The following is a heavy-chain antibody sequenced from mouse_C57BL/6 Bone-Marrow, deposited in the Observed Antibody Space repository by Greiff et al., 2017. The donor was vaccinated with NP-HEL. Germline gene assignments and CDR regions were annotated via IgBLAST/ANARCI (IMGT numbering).Heavy chain of an antibody. V-gene: IGHV1-81*01. D-gene: IGHD2-3*01. CDR2: IYPRSGNT. CDR3: ARTNDGYYVDY. J-gene: IGHJ2*01. CDR1: GYTFTSYG. Sequence: VQRVESGAELARPGASVKLSCKASGYTFTSYGISWVKQRTGQGLEWIGEIYPRSGNTYYNEKFKGKATLTADKSSSTAYMELRSLTSEDSAVYFCARTNDGYYVDYWGQGTTLTVSS.